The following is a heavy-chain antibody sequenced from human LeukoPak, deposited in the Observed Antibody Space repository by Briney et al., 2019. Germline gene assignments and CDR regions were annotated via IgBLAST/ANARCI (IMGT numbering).Heavy chain of an antibody. D-gene: IGHD2-2*01. Sequence: PSETLSLTCAVYGGSFSGYYWSWIRQPPGKGLEWIGEINHSGSTNYNPSLKSRVTISVDTSKNQFSPKLSSVTAADTAVYYCARETCSSTSCYPGSWYFDLWGRGTLVTVSS. J-gene: IGHJ2*01. CDR3: ARETCSSTSCYPGSWYFDL. CDR1: GGSFSGYY. V-gene: IGHV4-34*01. CDR2: INHSGST.